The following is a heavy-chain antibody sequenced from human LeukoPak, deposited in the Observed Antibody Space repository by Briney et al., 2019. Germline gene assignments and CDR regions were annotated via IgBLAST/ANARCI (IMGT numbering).Heavy chain of an antibody. CDR3: ARDAQYYDFWSGYYYYMDV. CDR1: GFTFSSYW. V-gene: IGHV3-7*01. CDR2: IKQDGSEK. Sequence: PGGSLRLSCAASGFTFSSYWMSWVRQAPGKGLEWVANIKQDGSEKYYVDSVKGRFTISRDNAKNSLYLQMNSLRAEDTAVYYCARDAQYYDFWSGYYYYMDVWGEGTTVTVSS. J-gene: IGHJ6*03. D-gene: IGHD3-3*01.